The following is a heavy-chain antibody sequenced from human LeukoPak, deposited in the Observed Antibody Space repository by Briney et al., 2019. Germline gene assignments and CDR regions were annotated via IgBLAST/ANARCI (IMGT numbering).Heavy chain of an antibody. Sequence: PSQTLSLTCTISGGSIRNGDYYWSWIRQSPGKGLEWIGYIYYSGNTFYNSSPKSQVSISGDTSKNQFSLKLTSVNAADTAVYYCARGDGYTSLDYWGQGTLVTVSS. J-gene: IGHJ4*02. CDR2: IYYSGNT. D-gene: IGHD5-24*01. CDR1: GGSIRNGDYY. CDR3: ARGDGYTSLDY. V-gene: IGHV4-30-4*01.